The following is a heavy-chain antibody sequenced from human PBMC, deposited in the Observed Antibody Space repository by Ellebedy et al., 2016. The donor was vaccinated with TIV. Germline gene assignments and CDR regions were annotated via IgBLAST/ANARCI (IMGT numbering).Heavy chain of an antibody. CDR1: GFTFGRYW. CDR2: IKSDGSST. CDR3: ARDRGDYSISGP. J-gene: IGHJ5*02. V-gene: IGHV3-74*01. Sequence: GESLKISXVASGFTFGRYWMHWVRQAPGNKLVWVSRIKSDGSSTTYADSVKGRFTTSRDNARNTLYLQMSSLRGEDTAVYFCARDRGDYSISGPWGQGTLVTVSS. D-gene: IGHD4-11*01.